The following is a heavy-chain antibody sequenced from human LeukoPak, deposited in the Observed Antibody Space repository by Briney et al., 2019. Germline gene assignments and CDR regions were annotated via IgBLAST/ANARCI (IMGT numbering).Heavy chain of an antibody. D-gene: IGHD2/OR15-2a*01. V-gene: IGHV3-23*01. CDR1: EFTFSSYA. J-gene: IGHJ6*02. Sequence: GGSLRLSCAAAEFTFSSYAMQWVRQAPGKGLEWVSGISASGGSTWYAASVKGRFTISRDNSKNTLYLQMNSLRAEDTAVYYCAKYVSAKGPPYALDVWGQGTTVTVSS. CDR2: ISASGGST. CDR3: AKYVSAKGPPYALDV.